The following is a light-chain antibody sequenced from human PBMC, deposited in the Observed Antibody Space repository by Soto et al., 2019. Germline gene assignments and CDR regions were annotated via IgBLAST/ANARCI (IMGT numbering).Light chain of an antibody. J-gene: IGKJ1*01. CDR3: QQYNSYGT. CDR2: KAS. Sequence: DIQMTQSPSTLSASVGDRVTITCRASQSISSWLAWYRKKAGKAPKLLIYKASTLESGVPSRFSGSGSGTEFTLTISSLQPDDFATYYCQQYNSYGTFGQGTKVEIK. V-gene: IGKV1-5*03. CDR1: QSISSW.